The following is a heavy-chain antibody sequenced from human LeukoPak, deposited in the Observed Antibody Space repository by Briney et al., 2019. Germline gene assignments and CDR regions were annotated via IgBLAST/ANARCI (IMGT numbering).Heavy chain of an antibody. Sequence: SVKFSCKASGGTFSSYAISWVRQAPGQGLEWMGGIIPIFGTANYAQKFQGRVTITADESTSTAYMELSSLRSEDTAVYYYARWGSSGYPYYFDYWGQGTLVTVSS. CDR1: GGTFSSYA. D-gene: IGHD3-22*01. J-gene: IGHJ4*02. CDR3: ARWGSSGYPYYFDY. V-gene: IGHV1-69*01. CDR2: IIPIFGTA.